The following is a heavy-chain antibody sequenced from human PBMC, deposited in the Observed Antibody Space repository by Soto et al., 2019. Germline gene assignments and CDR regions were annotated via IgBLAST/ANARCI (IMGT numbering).Heavy chain of an antibody. V-gene: IGHV2-5*01. CDR3: AHSDGGYEIIYFDF. D-gene: IGHD5-12*01. Sequence: GSGPPRDKPTQTLTLTCSFSGGSFSTAGVAVGWIRQAPGGALEWLTLIYYSDDSRFSPSLKTRLTITGDTSKNQVVLSLTNVDPGDTASYFCAHSDGGYEIIYFDFWGQGIPVTVSS. CDR2: IYYSDDS. CDR1: GGSFSTAGVA. J-gene: IGHJ4*02.